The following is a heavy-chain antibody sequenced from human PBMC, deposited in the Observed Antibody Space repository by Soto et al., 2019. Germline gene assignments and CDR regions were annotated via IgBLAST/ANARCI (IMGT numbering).Heavy chain of an antibody. V-gene: IGHV4-30-2*01. D-gene: IGHD6-6*01. CDR2: IYHSGST. J-gene: IGHJ4*02. CDR1: GGYISSGGYS. Sequence: SETLSLTCAVSGGYISSGGYSWSWIRQPPGKGLEWIGYIYHSGSTYYKPSLKSRVSISIDTSRNQFSLKLTSVTAADTGVYYCASSSPFHYWGPGILVTVSS. CDR3: ASSSPFHY.